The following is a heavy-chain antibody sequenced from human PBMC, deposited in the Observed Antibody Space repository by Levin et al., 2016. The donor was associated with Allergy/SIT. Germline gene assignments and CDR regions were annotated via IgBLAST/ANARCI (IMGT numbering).Heavy chain of an antibody. D-gene: IGHD3-10*01. V-gene: IGHV5-10-1*01. J-gene: IGHJ6*02. CDR3: ARHTRLWFGPGYYHYGMDV. CDR1: GYTFTTYW. CDR2: IDPTDSYT. Sequence: GESLKISCKGSGYTFTTYWIAWVRQMPGKGLEWLGNIDPTDSYTNYSPSFRGHVTISADKSISTAYLQWRSLEASDTAIYYCARHTRLWFGPGYYHYGMDVWGQGTSVTVSS.